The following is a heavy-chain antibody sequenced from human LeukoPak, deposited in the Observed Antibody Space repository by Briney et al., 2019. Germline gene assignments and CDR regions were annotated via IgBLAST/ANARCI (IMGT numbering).Heavy chain of an antibody. CDR3: ARHSLPDQLLTNWFDP. Sequence: ESGPALVKPTQTLTLTCTFSGFSLSTSGMCVSWIRQPPGKALEWLGSIYYSGSTYYNPSLKSRVTISVDTSKNQFSLKLSSVTAADTAVYYCARHSLPDQLLTNWFDPWGQGTLVTVSS. J-gene: IGHJ5*02. CDR1: GFSLSTSGMC. CDR2: IYYSGST. V-gene: IGHV4-30-2*03. D-gene: IGHD2-2*01.